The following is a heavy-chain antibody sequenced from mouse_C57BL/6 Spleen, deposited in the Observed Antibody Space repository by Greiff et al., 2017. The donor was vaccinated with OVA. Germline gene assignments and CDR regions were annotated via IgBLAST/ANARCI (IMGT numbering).Heavy chain of an antibody. CDR3: ARDYYGSSYYFDY. J-gene: IGHJ2*01. Sequence: EVQLVESGGGLVKPGGSLKLSCAASGFTFSSYAMSWVRQTPEQRLEWVATISDGGSYTYYPDNVKGRFTISRDNAKNNLYLQMSHLKSEDTAMYYCARDYYGSSYYFDYWGQGTTLTVSS. CDR2: ISDGGSYT. D-gene: IGHD1-1*01. V-gene: IGHV5-4*01. CDR1: GFTFSSYA.